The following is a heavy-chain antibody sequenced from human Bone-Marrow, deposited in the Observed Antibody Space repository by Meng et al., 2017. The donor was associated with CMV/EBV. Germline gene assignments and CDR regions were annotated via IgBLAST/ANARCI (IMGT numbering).Heavy chain of an antibody. J-gene: IGHJ4*02. Sequence: GESLKISCAASGFTFSSYAMHWVRQAPGKGLEWVAVISYDGSNKYYADSVKGRFTISRDNSKNTLYLQMNSLRAEDTAVYYCAREQLVGATSSLSFDYWGQGPLVTVSS. V-gene: IGHV3-30-3*01. D-gene: IGHD1-26*01. CDR2: ISYDGSNK. CDR1: GFTFSSYA. CDR3: AREQLVGATSSLSFDY.